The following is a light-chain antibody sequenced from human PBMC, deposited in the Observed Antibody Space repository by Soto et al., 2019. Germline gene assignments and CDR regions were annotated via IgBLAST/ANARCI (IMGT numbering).Light chain of an antibody. Sequence: QSALTQPASVSGSPGPSITISCTGTSSDVGGYNYVSWYQQHPGNAPKLMIYEVSNRPAGVSNRFSGAKSGNTASLTISGLEAEDEADYYCSSYTSSSTLEVVFGGGTKLTVL. J-gene: IGLJ2*01. CDR3: SSYTSSSTLEVV. CDR2: EVS. V-gene: IGLV2-14*01. CDR1: SSDVGGYNY.